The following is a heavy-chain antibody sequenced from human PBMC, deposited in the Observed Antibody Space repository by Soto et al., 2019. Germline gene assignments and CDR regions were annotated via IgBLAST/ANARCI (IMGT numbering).Heavy chain of an antibody. Sequence: SETLSLTCTVSGGSISSYYWSWIRQPPGKGLEWIGYIYYSGSTNYNPSLKSRVTISVDTSKNQFSLKLSSVTAADTAVYYCARDFKVAYDFWSGYSDTDYGMDVWGQGTTVTVSS. D-gene: IGHD3-3*01. CDR1: GGSISSYY. J-gene: IGHJ6*02. CDR3: ARDFKVAYDFWSGYSDTDYGMDV. V-gene: IGHV4-59*01. CDR2: IYYSGST.